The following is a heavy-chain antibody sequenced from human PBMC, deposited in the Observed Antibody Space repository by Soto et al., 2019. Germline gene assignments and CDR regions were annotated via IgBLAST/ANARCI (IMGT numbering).Heavy chain of an antibody. CDR1: GYSFTSYC. CDR3: ARLEPWELLGVFDY. J-gene: IGHJ4*02. Sequence: PGESLKISCECSGYSFTSYCIGWVRQMPGKGLEWVGIICPGDSDTRYSPSFQGQVTISADKSISTAYLQWSSLKASDTAMYYCARLEPWELLGVFDYWGQGTLVTVSS. CDR2: ICPGDSDT. D-gene: IGHD1-26*01. V-gene: IGHV5-51*01.